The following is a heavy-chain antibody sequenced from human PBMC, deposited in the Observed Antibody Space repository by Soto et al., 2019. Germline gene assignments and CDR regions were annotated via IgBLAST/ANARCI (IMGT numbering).Heavy chain of an antibody. D-gene: IGHD2-2*01. J-gene: IGHJ5*02. CDR3: ARIGYCSSTSCYDSVGANWFDP. V-gene: IGHV1-18*01. CDR2: ISAYNGNT. Sequence: ASVKVSCKASGYTFTSYGISWVRQAPGQGLEWMGWISAYNGNTNYAQKLQGRVTMTTDTSTSTAYMELRSLRSDDTAVYYCARIGYCSSTSCYDSVGANWFDPWGQGTLVTVSS. CDR1: GYTFTSYG.